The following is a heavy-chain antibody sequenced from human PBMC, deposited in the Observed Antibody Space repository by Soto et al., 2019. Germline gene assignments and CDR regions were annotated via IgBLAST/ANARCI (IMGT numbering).Heavy chain of an antibody. CDR1: GYSFTKYH. D-gene: IGHD1-1*01. CDR3: ARVAGHKNARFDT. CDR2: INPGSGVT. V-gene: IGHV1-2*02. Sequence: ASVKVSCKASGYSFTKYHMHWVRLAPGQGLEWMGWINPGSGVTNQAQKFQGRVTMTRDTSITTTYMELNSLTPDDTAVYYCARVAGHKNARFDTWGQGALVTVSS. J-gene: IGHJ4*02.